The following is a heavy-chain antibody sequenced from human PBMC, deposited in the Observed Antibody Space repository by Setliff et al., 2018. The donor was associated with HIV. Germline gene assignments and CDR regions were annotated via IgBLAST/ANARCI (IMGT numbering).Heavy chain of an antibody. CDR3: ATVLMVPDAFDI. D-gene: IGHD2-8*01. CDR1: GYIFTDHY. V-gene: IGHV1-69-2*01. CDR2: VDPEDGDT. Sequence: ASVKVSCKASGYIFTDHYLYWVQQAPGKGPEWIGRVDPEDGDTNYAEKFQDRVIISADTSTNTGYMELSSLRSEDTAMYYCATVLMVPDAFDIRGQGTMVTVSS. J-gene: IGHJ3*02.